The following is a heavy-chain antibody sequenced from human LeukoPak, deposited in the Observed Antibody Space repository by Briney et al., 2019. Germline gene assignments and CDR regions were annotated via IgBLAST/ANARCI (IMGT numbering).Heavy chain of an antibody. CDR1: GFTFSTQG. CDR3: ARVTYGSGTYGAFDY. CDR2: VSGSGDNI. D-gene: IGHD3-10*01. Sequence: GGSLRLSCAASGFTFSTQGMSWVRQATGKGLEWVATVSGSGDNIYYAASVKGRFTISRDNSKNPLYLQMNSLSAEDTAVYYCARVTYGSGTYGAFDYWGQGTLVTVSS. V-gene: IGHV3-23*01. J-gene: IGHJ4*02.